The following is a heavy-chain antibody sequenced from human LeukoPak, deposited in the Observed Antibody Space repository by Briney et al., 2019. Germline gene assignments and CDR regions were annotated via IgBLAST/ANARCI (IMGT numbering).Heavy chain of an antibody. CDR3: ARAVYYGSGENWFDP. V-gene: IGHV5-51*01. D-gene: IGHD3-10*01. CDR2: IYPGDSDT. J-gene: IGHJ5*02. Sequence: HGESLQISCKGSGYSFTSYWIGWVRQMPGKGLEWMGIIYPGDSDTRYSPSFQGQVTISADKSISTAYLQWSSLKASDTAMYYCARAVYYGSGENWFDPWGQGTLVTVSS. CDR1: GYSFTSYW.